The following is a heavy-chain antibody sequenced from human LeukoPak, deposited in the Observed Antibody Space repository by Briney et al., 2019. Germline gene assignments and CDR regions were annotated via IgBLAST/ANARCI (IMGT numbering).Heavy chain of an antibody. CDR3: AKAKSGYCSSTSCYASDY. J-gene: IGHJ4*02. CDR1: GFTFSSYT. D-gene: IGHD2-2*03. V-gene: IGHV3-23*01. CDR2: ISATGFTT. Sequence: GGSLRLSCAASGFTFSSYTMSWVRQAPGKGLEWISVISATGFTTYHTDSVKGRFTISRDNSKSMLYLQMDGLRAEDTAVYYCAKAKSGYCSSTSCYASDYWGQGTLVTVSS.